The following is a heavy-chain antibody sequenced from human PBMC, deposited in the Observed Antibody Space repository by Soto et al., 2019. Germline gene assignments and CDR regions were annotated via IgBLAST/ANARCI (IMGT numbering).Heavy chain of an antibody. CDR1: GFTFSSFS. V-gene: IGHV3-48*02. CDR3: ASDAPRCSGGTCLDY. J-gene: IGHJ4*02. CDR2: ISSSSSTI. D-gene: IGHD2-15*01. Sequence: EVHLMESGGGLVQPGGSLRLSCAASGFTFSSFSMHWVRQAPGKGLEWVSYISSSSSTIYYADSVRGRFTISSDNAKNSLYLQMNSMRDEHTAVFYCASDAPRCSGGTCLDYWGQGTLVTVSS.